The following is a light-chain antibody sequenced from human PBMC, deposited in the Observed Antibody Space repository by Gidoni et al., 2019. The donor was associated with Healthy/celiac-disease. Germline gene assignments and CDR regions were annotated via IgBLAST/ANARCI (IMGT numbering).Light chain of an antibody. CDR2: SNN. J-gene: IGLJ1*01. V-gene: IGLV1-44*01. CDR3: AAWDDSLNGLYV. Sequence: QSVLTQPPSASGTPGQSVTISCSGSSSNIGSNTVNWYQQLPGTAPKLLIYSNNQRPSGVPDRFSGSKSGTSASLAISGLQSEDEADYYCAAWDDSLNGLYVFGTGTKVTGL. CDR1: SSNIGSNT.